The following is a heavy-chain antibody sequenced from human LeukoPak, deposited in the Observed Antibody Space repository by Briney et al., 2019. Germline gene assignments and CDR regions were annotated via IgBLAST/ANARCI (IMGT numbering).Heavy chain of an antibody. CDR1: GGSISSGSYY. CDR3: ARDDRYGDFHLV. CDR2: IYTSGST. V-gene: IGHV4-61*02. Sequence: PSETLSLTCTDSGGSISSGSYYWSWIRQPAGKGLEWIGRIYTSGSTNYNPSLKSRVTISVDTSKNQFSLKLSSVTAADTAVYYCARDDRYGDFHLVWGKGTTVTVSS. D-gene: IGHD4-17*01. J-gene: IGHJ6*04.